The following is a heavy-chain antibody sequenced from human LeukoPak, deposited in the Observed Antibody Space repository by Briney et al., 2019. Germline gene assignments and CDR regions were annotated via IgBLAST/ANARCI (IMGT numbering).Heavy chain of an antibody. CDR3: AKADGSGYSYGPLDY. CDR2: ISWNSGSI. D-gene: IGHD5-18*01. CDR1: GFTFDDYA. J-gene: IGHJ4*02. V-gene: IGHV3-9*01. Sequence: PGGSLRLSCAASGFTFDDYAMHWVRQAPGKGLEWVSGISWNSGSIGYADSVKGRFTISRDNAKNSLYLQMNSLRAEDTVLYYCAKADGSGYSYGPLDYWGQGTLVTVPS.